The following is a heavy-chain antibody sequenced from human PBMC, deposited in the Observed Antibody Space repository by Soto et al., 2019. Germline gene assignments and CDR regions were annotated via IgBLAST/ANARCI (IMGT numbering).Heavy chain of an antibody. CDR1: GFTFSSYS. Sequence: EVQLVESGGGLVKPGGSLRLSCAASGFTFSSYSMNWVRQAPGKGLEWVSSISSSSSYIYYADSVKGCFTISRDSAKNSLDLQMNSLRAEDTAVYYCACDLCSGYCHWGQGTMVTVSS. J-gene: IGHJ4*02. V-gene: IGHV3-21*01. CDR2: ISSSSSYI. D-gene: IGHD3-22*01. CDR3: ACDLCSGYCH.